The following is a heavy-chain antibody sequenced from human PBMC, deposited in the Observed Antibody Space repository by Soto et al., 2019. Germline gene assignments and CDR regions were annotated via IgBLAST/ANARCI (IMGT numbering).Heavy chain of an antibody. V-gene: IGHV4-31*03. CDR1: GGSISSGGYY. Sequence: QVQLQESGPGLVKPSQTLSLTCTVSGGSISSGGYYWSWIRQHPGKGLEWIGYIYYSGSTYYNPSLKSRVTISVDTSKNQFSLKLSSVTAADTAVYYCARAPGSHSVSLSSSPTGGAFDIWGQGTMVTVSS. J-gene: IGHJ3*02. D-gene: IGHD6-13*01. CDR3: ARAPGSHSVSLSSSPTGGAFDI. CDR2: IYYSGST.